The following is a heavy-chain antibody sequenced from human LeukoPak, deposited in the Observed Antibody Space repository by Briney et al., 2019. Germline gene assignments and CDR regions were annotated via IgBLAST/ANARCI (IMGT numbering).Heavy chain of an antibody. CDR1: GFTFSIYW. J-gene: IGHJ3*02. Sequence: GGSLRLSCAASGFTFSIYWMSWVRQGPGKGLVWVSRINSHGTSTNYADSVKGRFTVSRDNSKNTLYLQMNSLRVEDTAVYCCASSLVGDGRGYDAFDIWGQGTMVTVSS. CDR3: ASSLVGDGRGYDAFDI. CDR2: INSHGTST. V-gene: IGHV3-74*01. D-gene: IGHD1-26*01.